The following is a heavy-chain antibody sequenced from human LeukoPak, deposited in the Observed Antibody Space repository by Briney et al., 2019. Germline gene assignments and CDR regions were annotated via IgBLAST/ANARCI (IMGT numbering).Heavy chain of an antibody. CDR3: ARDGPRIAARPTHNWFDP. V-gene: IGHV3-21*01. J-gene: IGHJ5*02. Sequence: KAGGSLRLSCAASGFTFSSYSMNWVRQAPGKGLEWVSSISSSSSYIYYADSVKGRFTISRDNAKNSLYLQMNSLRAEDTAVYYCARDGPRIAARPTHNWFDPWGQGTLVTVSS. D-gene: IGHD6-6*01. CDR2: ISSSSSYI. CDR1: GFTFSSYS.